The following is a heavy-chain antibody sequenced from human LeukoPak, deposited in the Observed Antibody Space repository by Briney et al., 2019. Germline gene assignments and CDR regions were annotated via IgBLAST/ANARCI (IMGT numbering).Heavy chain of an antibody. CDR1: GGSFSGYY. V-gene: IGHV4-34*01. J-gene: IGHJ6*03. CDR2: INHSGST. D-gene: IGHD1-26*01. Sequence: SETLSLTCAAYGGSFSGYYWSWIRQPPGKGLEWIGEINHSGSTNYNPSLKSRVTISVDTSKNQFSLKLSSVTAADTAVYYCARGASLVVGATDYYYMDVWGKGTTVTVSS. CDR3: ARGASLVVGATDYYYMDV.